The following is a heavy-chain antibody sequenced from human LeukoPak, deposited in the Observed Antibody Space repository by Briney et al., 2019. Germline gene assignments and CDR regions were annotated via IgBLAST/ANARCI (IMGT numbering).Heavy chain of an antibody. Sequence: PGGSLRLSCAASGFTFSSYAMSWVRQAPGKGLEWVSAISGSGGSTYYADSVKGRFTISRDNSKNTLYLKMNSLRAEDTAVYYCASAIGGWYSNWFDPWGQGTLVTVSS. J-gene: IGHJ5*02. CDR2: ISGSGGST. D-gene: IGHD6-19*01. CDR1: GFTFSSYA. CDR3: ASAIGGWYSNWFDP. V-gene: IGHV3-23*01.